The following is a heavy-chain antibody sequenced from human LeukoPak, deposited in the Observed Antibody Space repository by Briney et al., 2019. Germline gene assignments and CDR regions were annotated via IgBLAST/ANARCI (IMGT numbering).Heavy chain of an antibody. J-gene: IGHJ5*02. CDR1: GGSISSGDYY. CDR3: ARGYLLWCAELLGWFDP. D-gene: IGHD3-10*01. V-gene: IGHV4-30-4*01. Sequence: SETLSLTCTVSGGSISSGDYYWRWIRQPPGKGLEWIGYSYYSGSTYYNPSLKSRVTISVDTSKNQFSLKLSSVTAADTAVYYCARGYLLWCAELLGWFDPWGQGTLVTVSS. CDR2: SYYSGST.